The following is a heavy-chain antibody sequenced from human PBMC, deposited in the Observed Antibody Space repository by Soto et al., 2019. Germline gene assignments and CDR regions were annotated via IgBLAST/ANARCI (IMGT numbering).Heavy chain of an antibody. CDR1: GYTFSNFG. Sequence: QVQLVQSGAEVKKPGASLKVSCKASGYTFSNFGVSWVRQAPGQGLEWIGWINPDNGDTNYGQKFQGRATMTTDTFTNTAYMEVRGLRSDDTAGYYGARGVRVSAYLDYYMDVWGEGTTVTVSS. D-gene: IGHD3-10*02. V-gene: IGHV1-18*01. CDR2: INPDNGDT. CDR3: ARGVRVSAYLDYYMDV. J-gene: IGHJ6*03.